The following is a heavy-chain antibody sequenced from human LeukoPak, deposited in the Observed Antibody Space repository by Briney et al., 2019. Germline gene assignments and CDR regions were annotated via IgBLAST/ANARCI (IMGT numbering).Heavy chain of an antibody. CDR2: LSTSGAAT. CDR1: GFTFSSFS. CDR3: AKKGYAGSGTHSYYFDY. V-gene: IGHV3-23*01. D-gene: IGHD3-10*01. J-gene: IGHJ4*02. Sequence: GGSLRLSCAASGFTFSSFSMNWVRQAPGKGLEWVSTLSTSGAATYYADSVKGRFTISRDNSQNTLYLQMNSLRAEDTAVYYCAKKGYAGSGTHSYYFDYWGQGALVTVSS.